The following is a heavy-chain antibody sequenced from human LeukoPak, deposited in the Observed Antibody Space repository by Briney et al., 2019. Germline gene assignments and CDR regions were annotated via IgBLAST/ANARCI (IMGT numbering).Heavy chain of an antibody. CDR1: GYSISSGYF. V-gene: IGHV4-38-2*02. CDR2: FYHSGIT. Sequence: ASETLSLTCTVSGYSISSGYFWGWIRQPPGKGLEWIGSFYHSGITNYNPSLKSRVTISVDTSKNQFSLKLSSVTAADTAVYFCARGPYSYDSSGAFDIWGQGTMVTVSS. CDR3: ARGPYSYDSSGAFDI. J-gene: IGHJ3*02. D-gene: IGHD3-22*01.